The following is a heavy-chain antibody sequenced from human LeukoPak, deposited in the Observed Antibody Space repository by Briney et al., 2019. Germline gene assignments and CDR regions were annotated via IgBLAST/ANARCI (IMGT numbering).Heavy chain of an antibody. D-gene: IGHD1-26*01. J-gene: IGHJ4*02. CDR1: GGSFSGYY. V-gene: IGHV4-34*01. Sequence: PSETLSLTCAVYGGSFSGYYWSWIRQPPGKGLEWIGEINHSGSTNYNPSLKGRVTISVDTSKNQFSLKLSSVTAADTAVYYCARGVRYSGSYNYWGQGTLVTVSS. CDR2: INHSGST. CDR3: ARGVRYSGSYNY.